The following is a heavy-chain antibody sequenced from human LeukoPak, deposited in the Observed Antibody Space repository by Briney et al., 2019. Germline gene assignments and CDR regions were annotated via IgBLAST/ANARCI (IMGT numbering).Heavy chain of an antibody. V-gene: IGHV1-69*06. D-gene: IGHD3-22*01. CDR3: AKDRYYYDSSAYYVIYYFDS. CDR2: IIPIFGTG. J-gene: IGHJ4*02. CDR1: GYTFTSYG. Sequence: SVWVSCKASGYTFTSYGISGVREAPGQGLEGMGGIIPIFGTGNYAQTLQGRVTTTAYKSTSTAYMELSSLRPEHTAVYYCAKDRYYYDSSAYYVIYYFDSWGQGTLVTVSS.